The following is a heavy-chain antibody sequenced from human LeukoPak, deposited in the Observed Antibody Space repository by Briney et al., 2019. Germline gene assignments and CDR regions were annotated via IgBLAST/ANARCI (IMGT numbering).Heavy chain of an antibody. CDR2: VSYSGGT. CDR1: GDSVSGHY. Sequence: SETLSLTCTVSGDSVSGHYWSWIRPTPAKGLEWIGYVSYSGGTNYNPSLKRRVPISLDTSKNQFSLKLSSPAAADPAVYYCARAPMAITTSAFPDAFDFWGQGTMVTLSS. J-gene: IGHJ3*01. D-gene: IGHD5-12*01. CDR3: ARAPMAITTSAFPDAFDF. V-gene: IGHV4-59*02.